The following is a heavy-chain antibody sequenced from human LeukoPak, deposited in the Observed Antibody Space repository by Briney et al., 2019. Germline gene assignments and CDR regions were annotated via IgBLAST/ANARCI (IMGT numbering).Heavy chain of an antibody. J-gene: IGHJ3*02. D-gene: IGHD4-17*01. V-gene: IGHV4-59*01. CDR1: GGSISSYY. CDR2: IYYSGST. CDR3: ARAGTTRGAFDI. Sequence: SETLSLTCTVSGGSISSYYWSWIQQPPGKGLEWIGYIYYSGSTNYNPSLKSRVTISVDTSKNQFSLKLSSVTAADTAVYYCARAGTTRGAFDIWGQGTMVTVSS.